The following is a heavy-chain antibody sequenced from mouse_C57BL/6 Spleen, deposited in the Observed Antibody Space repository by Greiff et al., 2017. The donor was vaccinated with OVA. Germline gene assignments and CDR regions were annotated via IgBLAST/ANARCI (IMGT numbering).Heavy chain of an antibody. J-gene: IGHJ4*01. CDR1: GYTFTSYW. V-gene: IGHV1-55*01. CDR3: ARRNVGAMDD. Sequence: QVQLQQPGAELVKPGASVKMSCKASGYTFTSYWITWVKQRPGQGLEWIGDIYPGSGSTNYNEKFKSKATLTVDTSSSTAYMQPSSLTSEDSAVYYCARRNVGAMDDWGQGTSVTVSS. CDR2: IYPGSGST.